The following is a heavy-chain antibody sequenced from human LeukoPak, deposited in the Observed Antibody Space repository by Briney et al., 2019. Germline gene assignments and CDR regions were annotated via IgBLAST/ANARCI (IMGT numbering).Heavy chain of an antibody. Sequence: TGGSLRLSCAASGFTFSDYYMSWIRQAPGKGLEWVSSISTSSSYTKYADSVKGRFTISRDNAKNSLCLQMNSLRVEDTAVYYCARGGANRFDNWGQGTLVTVSS. CDR1: GFTFSDYY. CDR3: ARGGANRFDN. D-gene: IGHD4/OR15-4a*01. CDR2: ISTSSSYT. V-gene: IGHV3-11*06. J-gene: IGHJ4*02.